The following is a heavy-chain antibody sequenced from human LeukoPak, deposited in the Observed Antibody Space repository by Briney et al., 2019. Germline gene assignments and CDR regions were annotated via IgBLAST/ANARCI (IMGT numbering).Heavy chain of an antibody. CDR2: IFHTGHT. CDR3: ARGFYGSGSQFDY. V-gene: IGHV4-30-2*01. J-gene: IGHJ4*02. D-gene: IGHD3-10*01. CDR1: GGSISSGDYP. Sequence: SQTLSLTCAVSGGSISSGDYPWSWIRQPPGKGLEWIGYIFHTGHTSYNPSLKSRVTISVDMSKNQLSLKLSPVTAADTAVYYCARGFYGSGSQFDYWGQGTLVTVSS.